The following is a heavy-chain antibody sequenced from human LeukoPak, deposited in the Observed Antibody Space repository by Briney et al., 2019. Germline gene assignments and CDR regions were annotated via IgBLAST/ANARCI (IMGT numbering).Heavy chain of an antibody. CDR1: GLPIADFA. CDR3: ARGNVLTGYYLFEH. D-gene: IGHD3-9*01. Sequence: GGSLRLSCVVSGLPIADFAMHWVRQAPGKGLEWVSLISGDGVSTFYADSVKGRFSISRDNSKNSLSLEMNSLRAEDTAVYYCARGNVLTGYYLFEHWGQGTQVTVSS. J-gene: IGHJ4*02. V-gene: IGHV3-43*02. CDR2: ISGDGVST.